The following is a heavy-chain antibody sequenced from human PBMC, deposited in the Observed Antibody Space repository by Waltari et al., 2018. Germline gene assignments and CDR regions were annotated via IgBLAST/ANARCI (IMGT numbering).Heavy chain of an antibody. D-gene: IGHD1-7*01. V-gene: IGHV3-9*01. J-gene: IGHJ1*01. CDR2: ISWNSGSI. CDR1: GFTFDDYA. CDR3: AKDLRGYNWNYGHFQH. Sequence: EVQLVESGGGLVQPGRSLRLSCAASGFTFDDYAMHWVRQAPGKGLEWVSGISWNSGSIGYADSVKGRFTISRDNAKNSLYLQMNSLRAEDTALYYCAKDLRGYNWNYGHFQHWGQGTLVTVSS.